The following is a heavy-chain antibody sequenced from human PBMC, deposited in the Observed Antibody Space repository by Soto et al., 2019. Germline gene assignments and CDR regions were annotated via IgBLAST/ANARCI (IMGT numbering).Heavy chain of an antibody. Sequence: GGSLRLSCAASGFTFSSYMNWVRQAPGKGLEWVSYISSSSSTIYYADSVKGRFTISRDNAKNSLYLQMNSLRAEDTAVYYCATSLDVWGQGTTVTVSS. CDR3: ATSLDV. V-gene: IGHV3-48*01. CDR1: GFTFSSY. J-gene: IGHJ6*02. CDR2: ISSSSSTI.